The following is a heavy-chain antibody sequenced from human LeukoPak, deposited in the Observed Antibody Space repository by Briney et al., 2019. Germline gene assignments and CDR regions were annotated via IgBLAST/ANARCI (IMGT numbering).Heavy chain of an antibody. CDR3: ARQFLGSPTTFGY. D-gene: IGHD3-16*01. Sequence: SETLSLTCTVSGGSIKHISYYWGWIRQPPGKGLEWIGSVYYSGTTYYNPSLKSRVTISVDTSKNQFSLTLNSVTAADTAVYFCARQFLGSPTTFGYWGQGTLVTVSS. CDR1: GGSIKHISYY. V-gene: IGHV4-39*01. J-gene: IGHJ4*02. CDR2: VYYSGTT.